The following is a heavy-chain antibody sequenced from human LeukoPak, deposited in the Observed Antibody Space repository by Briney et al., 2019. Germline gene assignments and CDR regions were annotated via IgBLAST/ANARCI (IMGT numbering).Heavy chain of an antibody. CDR1: GGPISGYY. D-gene: IGHD3-22*01. Sequence: SETLSLTCTVSGGPISGYYWSWIRQPPGKGPEWIGSIYYSGATNYNPSLRSRVAISVDTSKNQFSLNLSSVTAADTAAYYCARRGHYYDVSGYYYFDYWGQGTLVTVSS. V-gene: IGHV4-59*08. J-gene: IGHJ4*02. CDR2: IYYSGAT. CDR3: ARRGHYYDVSGYYYFDY.